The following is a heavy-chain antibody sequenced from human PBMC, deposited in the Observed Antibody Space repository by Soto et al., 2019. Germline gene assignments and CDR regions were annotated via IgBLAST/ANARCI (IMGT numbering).Heavy chain of an antibody. D-gene: IGHD3-3*01. CDR2: ITYDGSNK. J-gene: IGHJ6*02. Sequence: GGSLRLSCAASGFSFSDDAMHWVRQAPGQGLEWVAAITYDGSNKYYADSVRGRFTISRDNSKSTLYLQMDSLIIDDTAVYYCARDVGTQLDFWSTSGMDVWGQGTTVTVSS. CDR1: GFSFSDDA. CDR3: ARDVGTQLDFWSTSGMDV. V-gene: IGHV3-30-3*01.